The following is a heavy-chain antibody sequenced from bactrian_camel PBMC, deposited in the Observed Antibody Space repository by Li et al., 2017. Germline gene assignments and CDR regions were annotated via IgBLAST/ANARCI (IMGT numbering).Heavy chain of an antibody. Sequence: VQLVESGGGSVQAGGSLRLSCASSTSTSSMYYMTWFRQAPGKERVGVATIHRDGTTAYADSVKGRFTISKDNAENTLSLQMNSLEPDDTAMYYCAAAHSFILTPRFYRLESSDYPYRGQGTQVTVS. V-gene: IGHV3S53*01. CDR1: TSTSSMYY. CDR2: IHRDGTT. CDR3: AAAHSFILTPRFYRLESSDYPY. J-gene: IGHJ4*01. D-gene: IGHD4*01.